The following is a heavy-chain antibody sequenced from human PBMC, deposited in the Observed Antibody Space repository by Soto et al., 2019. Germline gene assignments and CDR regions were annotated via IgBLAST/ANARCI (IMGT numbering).Heavy chain of an antibody. V-gene: IGHV3-30-3*01. J-gene: IGHJ6*02. CDR3: AREYQLLTTMYYYYGMDV. CDR1: GFTFSSYA. CDR2: ISYDGSNK. Sequence: LRLSCAASGFTFSSYAMHWVRQAPGKGLEWVAVISYDGSNKYYADSVKGRFTISRDNSKNTLYLQMNSLRAEDTAVYYCAREYQLLTTMYYYYGMDVWGQGTTVTVSS. D-gene: IGHD2-2*01.